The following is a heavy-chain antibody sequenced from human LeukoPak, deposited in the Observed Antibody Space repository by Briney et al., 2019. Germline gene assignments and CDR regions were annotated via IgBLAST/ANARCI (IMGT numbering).Heavy chain of an antibody. CDR1: GDSVSSNSAA. CDR3: ARFYYDTSGHGAFDI. V-gene: IGHV6-1*01. J-gene: IGHJ3*02. Sequence: SQTLSLTCALSGDSVSSNSAAWNWIRQSPSRGLEWLERTYYRSKLYNDYALSVKSRITINPDTSKNQFSLQLNSVTPEDTAVYYCARFYYDTSGHGAFDIWGQGTMVTVSS. D-gene: IGHD3-22*01. CDR2: TYYRSKLYN.